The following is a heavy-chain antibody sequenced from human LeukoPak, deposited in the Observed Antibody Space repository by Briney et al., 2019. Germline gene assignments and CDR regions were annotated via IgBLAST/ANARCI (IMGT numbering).Heavy chain of an antibody. D-gene: IGHD5-12*01. Sequence: PSETLSLTCTVSGGSISSYYWSWIRQPPGKGLEWIGYIYYSGSTNYNPSLKSRVTISVDTSKNQFSLKLSSVTAADTAVYYCARHPSGYDRGYYFDYWGQGTLVTVSS. CDR2: IYYSGST. V-gene: IGHV4-59*08. CDR3: ARHPSGYDRGYYFDY. CDR1: GGSISSYY. J-gene: IGHJ4*02.